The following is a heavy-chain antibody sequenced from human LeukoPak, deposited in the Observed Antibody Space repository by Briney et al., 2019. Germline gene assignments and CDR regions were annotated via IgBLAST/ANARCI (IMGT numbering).Heavy chain of an antibody. D-gene: IGHD3-22*01. V-gene: IGHV1-18*01. CDR2: ISAYNGNT. CDR3: ARPFDSSGYRDAFDI. Sequence: VASVKVSCKASGYTFTSYGISWVRQAPGQGLEWMGWISAYNGNTNYAQKLQGRVTMTTDTSTSTAYMELRSLRSDDTAVYYCARPFDSSGYRDAFDIWGQGTMVTVSS. CDR1: GYTFTSYG. J-gene: IGHJ3*02.